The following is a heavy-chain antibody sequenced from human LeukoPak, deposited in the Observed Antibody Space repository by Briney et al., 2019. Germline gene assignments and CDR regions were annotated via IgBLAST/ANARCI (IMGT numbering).Heavy chain of an antibody. D-gene: IGHD1-26*01. V-gene: IGHV1-69*04. J-gene: IGHJ4*02. CDR2: IIPILGIA. CDR1: GGTFSSYA. Sequence: GASVKVSCKASGGTFSSYAISWVRQAPGQGLEWMGRIIPILGIANYAQKFQGRVTITADKSTSTAYMELSSLRSEDTAVYYCAREGGSYSIDYWGQGTLVTVSS. CDR3: AREGGSYSIDY.